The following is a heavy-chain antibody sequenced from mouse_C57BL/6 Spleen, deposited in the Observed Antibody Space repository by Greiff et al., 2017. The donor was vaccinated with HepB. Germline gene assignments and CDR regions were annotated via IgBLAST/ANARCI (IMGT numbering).Heavy chain of an antibody. CDR1: GFTFSDYY. V-gene: IGHV5-16*01. Sequence: EVQLVESEGGLVQPGSSMKLSCTASGFTFSDYYMAWVRQVPEKGLEWVANINYDGSSTYYLDSLKSRFIISRDNAKNILYLQMSSLKSEDTATYYCARDEDYFDYWGQGTTLTVSS. J-gene: IGHJ2*01. CDR2: INYDGSST. CDR3: ARDEDYFDY.